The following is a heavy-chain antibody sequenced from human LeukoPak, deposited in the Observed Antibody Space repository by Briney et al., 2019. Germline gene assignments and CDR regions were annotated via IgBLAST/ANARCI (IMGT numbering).Heavy chain of an antibody. J-gene: IGHJ4*02. D-gene: IGHD5-12*01. CDR1: GFTFSSYS. V-gene: IGHV3-21*01. CDR2: ISSSSSSI. CDR3: ARDKDSGYDRIFDY. Sequence: PGGSLRLSCAASGFTFSSYSMNWVRQAPGKGLEWVSSISSSSSSIYYADSVKGRFTISRDSAKNSLYLLMNSLRAEDTAVYYCARDKDSGYDRIFDYWGQGTPVTVSS.